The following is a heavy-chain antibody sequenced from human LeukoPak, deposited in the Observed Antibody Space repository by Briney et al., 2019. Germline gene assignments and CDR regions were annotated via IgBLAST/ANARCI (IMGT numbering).Heavy chain of an antibody. D-gene: IGHD3-10*01. CDR3: ARDDSGSYERGNY. J-gene: IGHJ4*02. CDR1: GYTFTGYY. V-gene: IGHV1-2*02. Sequence: ASVKVSCKASGYTFTGYYMHWVRQAPGQGLEWMGWINPNSGGTNYAQKFQGRVTMTRDTSISTAYMELSRLRSDDTAVYYCARDDSGSYERGNYWSQGTLVTVSS. CDR2: INPNSGGT.